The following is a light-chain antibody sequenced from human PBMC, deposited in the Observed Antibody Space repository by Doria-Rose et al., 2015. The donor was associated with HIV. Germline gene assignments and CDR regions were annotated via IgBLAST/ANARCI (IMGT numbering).Light chain of an antibody. CDR3: LLSYSGARWV. CDR2: HTT. CDR1: TGAVTSGHY. V-gene: IGLV7-46*01. J-gene: IGLJ3*02. Sequence: AVVTQEPSLTVSPGGTVTLTCGSSTGAVTSGHYPSWFQLKPGQAPRTLIYHTTNIHTWTPARFSGSRLGGKAALALSGAQPEDEAEYYCLLSYSGARWVFGGGTKLTVL.